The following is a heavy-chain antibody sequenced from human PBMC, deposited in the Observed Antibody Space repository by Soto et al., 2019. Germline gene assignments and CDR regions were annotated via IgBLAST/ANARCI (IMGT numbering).Heavy chain of an antibody. D-gene: IGHD3-22*01. CDR3: ARAQSTGYVDSSGYYYWDAFDI. CDR2: IGTAGNT. Sequence: EVQLVESGGGLVQSGGSLRLSCAASGFTFSSYDMHWVRRATGKGLEWVAGIGTAGNTYYPGSVKGRFTISREDAKNSLYLQLNGLRAGDTAVYYGARAQSTGYVDSSGYYYWDAFDIWGQGTMVTVSS. CDR1: GFTFSSYD. J-gene: IGHJ3*02. V-gene: IGHV3-13*01.